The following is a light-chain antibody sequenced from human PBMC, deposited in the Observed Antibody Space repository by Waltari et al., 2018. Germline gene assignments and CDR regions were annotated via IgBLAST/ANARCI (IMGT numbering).Light chain of an antibody. J-gene: IGLJ2*01. CDR3: AAWDDTLSAVV. CDR1: DLGAKY. CDR2: QDY. Sequence: SYELTQPPSVSVSPGQTATITCSAIDLGAKYTSWYQQKPGQSPVLVIYQDYRRPSGIPGRFSASKSGTSASLAISGLQSDDESDYFCAAWDDTLSAVVFGGGTKLTVL. V-gene: IGLV3-1*01.